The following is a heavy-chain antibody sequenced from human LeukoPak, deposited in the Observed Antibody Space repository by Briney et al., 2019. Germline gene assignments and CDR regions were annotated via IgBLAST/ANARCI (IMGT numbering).Heavy chain of an antibody. Sequence: GRSLRPSCAASGFTFSSYGMYWVRQAPGKGLEWVAVISYDGSNKNYPDSVKGRFTISRDNSKNTLYLQMNSLRAEDTAVYYCAKGFFLYYGSGSNDYWGQGTLVTVSS. V-gene: IGHV3-30*18. CDR3: AKGFFLYYGSGSNDY. CDR1: GFTFSSYG. J-gene: IGHJ4*02. CDR2: ISYDGSNK. D-gene: IGHD3-10*01.